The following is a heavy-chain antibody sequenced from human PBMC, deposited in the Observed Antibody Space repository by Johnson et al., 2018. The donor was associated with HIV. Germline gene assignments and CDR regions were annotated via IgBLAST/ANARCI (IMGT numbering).Heavy chain of an antibody. D-gene: IGHD6-19*01. CDR2: ISSSGSTI. CDR1: GFIFSDYY. Sequence: QMLLVESGGGVVQPGRSLRLSCAASGFIFSDYYMSWIRQAPGKGLEWVSYISSSGSTIYYADSVKGRFTISRDNAKNSLYLQMNSLRHEDTAVYYCARDHGWSRGWLFDAFDIWGQGTMVTVSS. V-gene: IGHV3-11*04. CDR3: ARDHGWSRGWLFDAFDI. J-gene: IGHJ3*02.